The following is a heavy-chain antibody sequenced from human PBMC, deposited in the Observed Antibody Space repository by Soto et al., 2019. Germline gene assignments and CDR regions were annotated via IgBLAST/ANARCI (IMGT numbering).Heavy chain of an antibody. Sequence: SETLSLTCTVSGGSISSSSYYWGWIRQPPGKGLEWIGSIYYSGSTYYNPSLKSRVTISVDTSKNQFSLKLSSVTAADTAVYYCASSQVSSSWYEDYYYGMDVWGQGTTVTVSS. CDR3: ASSQVSSSWYEDYYYGMDV. J-gene: IGHJ6*02. CDR2: IYYSGST. D-gene: IGHD6-13*01. V-gene: IGHV4-39*07. CDR1: GGSISSSSYY.